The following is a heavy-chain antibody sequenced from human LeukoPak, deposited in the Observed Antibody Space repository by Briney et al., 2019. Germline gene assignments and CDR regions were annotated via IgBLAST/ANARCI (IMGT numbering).Heavy chain of an antibody. CDR3: ATSPLATQWLRCHY. V-gene: IGHV1-24*01. CDR2: FDPEDGET. D-gene: IGHD5-12*01. J-gene: IGHJ4*02. CDR1: GYTLTELS. Sequence: ASVKVSCKVSGYTLTELSMHWVRQAPGKGLEWMGGFDPEDGETIYAQKLQGRVTITEDTSTDTAYMELSSLRSEDTAVYYCATSPLATQWLRCHYWGQGTLVTVSS.